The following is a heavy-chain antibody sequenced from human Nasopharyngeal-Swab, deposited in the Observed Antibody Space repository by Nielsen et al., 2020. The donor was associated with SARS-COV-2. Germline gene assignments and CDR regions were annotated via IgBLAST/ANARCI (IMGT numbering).Heavy chain of an antibody. J-gene: IGHJ6*02. V-gene: IGHV1-8*01. CDR1: GYTFTSYD. CDR3: ARVGAADCSSTSCYAGVSWDYGMDV. Sequence: ASVKVSCKASGYTFTSYDINWVRQATGQGLEWMGWMNPNSGNTDYAQKFQGRVTMTRNTSISTAYMELSSLRSEDTAVYYCARVGAADCSSTSCYAGVSWDYGMDVWGQGTTVTVSS. D-gene: IGHD2-2*01. CDR2: MNPNSGNT.